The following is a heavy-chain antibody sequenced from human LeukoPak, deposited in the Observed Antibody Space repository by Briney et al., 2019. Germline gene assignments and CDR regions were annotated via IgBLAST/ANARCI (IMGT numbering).Heavy chain of an antibody. CDR2: IHPNGGDT. J-gene: IGHJ4*02. D-gene: IGHD6-13*01. V-gene: IGHV1-2*02. CDR1: GYTCTGYY. Sequence: ASVKVSCKASGYTCTGYYMHWVRQAPGQGLEWMGWIHPNGGDTNYAQKFQGRVTMTRDTSISTAYMEVSRLGSDDTAVYYCAKSPTGSAAGAADIWGQGTLVTVSS. CDR3: AKSPTGSAAGAADI.